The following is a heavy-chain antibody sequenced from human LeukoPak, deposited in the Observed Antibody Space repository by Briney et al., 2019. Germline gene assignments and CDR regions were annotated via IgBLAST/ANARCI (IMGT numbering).Heavy chain of an antibody. V-gene: IGHV3-43*01. CDR1: GFTFDDYT. Sequence: PGGSLRLSCAASGFTFDDYTMHWVRQAPGKGLEWVSLISWDGGSTYYADSVKGRFTISRDNAKNSLYLQMNSLRAEDTALYYCAKDQGYGGNSGGWFDYWGQGTLVTVSS. CDR2: ISWDGGST. CDR3: AKDQGYGGNSGGWFDY. D-gene: IGHD4-23*01. J-gene: IGHJ4*02.